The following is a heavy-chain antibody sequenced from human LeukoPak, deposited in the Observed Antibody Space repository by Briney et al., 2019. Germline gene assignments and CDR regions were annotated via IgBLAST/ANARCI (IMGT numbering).Heavy chain of an antibody. J-gene: IGHJ5*02. CDR3: ASGVGAAFDP. CDR1: GFTFSSYN. Sequence: GSLRLSCAASGFTFSSYNMNWVRQAPGKGLEWVSSITSGSSYIYYADSVKGRFTISRDNAKNSLYLQMNSLRAEDTAVYYCASGVGAAFDPWGQGTLVTVSS. V-gene: IGHV3-21*04. D-gene: IGHD1-26*01. CDR2: ITSGSSYI.